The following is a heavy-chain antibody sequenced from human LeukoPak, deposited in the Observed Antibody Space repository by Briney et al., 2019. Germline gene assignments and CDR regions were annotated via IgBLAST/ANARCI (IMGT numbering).Heavy chain of an antibody. V-gene: IGHV1-8*01. CDR2: MNPNSGNT. CDR1: GYTFTTYD. Sequence: ASVKVSCKASGYTFTTYDINWMRQATRQGLEWMGWMNPNSGNTGYTQQFQGRVTMTRNTSISTAYMELSSLRSEDTAVYYCARGRGSGHKENWFDPWGQGTLVTVSS. D-gene: IGHD6-19*01. J-gene: IGHJ5*02. CDR3: ARGRGSGHKENWFDP.